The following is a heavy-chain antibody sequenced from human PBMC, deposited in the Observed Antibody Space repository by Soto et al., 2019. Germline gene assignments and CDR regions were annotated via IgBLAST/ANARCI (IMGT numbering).Heavy chain of an antibody. V-gene: IGHV4-4*02. J-gene: IGHJ5*02. CDR2: PNNRGST. Sequence: IGPVSHASLCCRIRRVWVLHRPAQGLERLGQPNNRGSTNYNPSLKSRVTISVDKSKNQFSLKLSSVTAADTAVYYCARASSRITMVRGVIITYENWFETWGQGTMVTV. D-gene: IGHD3-10*01. CDR3: ARASSRITMVRGVIITYENWFET. CDR1: HASLCCRIR.